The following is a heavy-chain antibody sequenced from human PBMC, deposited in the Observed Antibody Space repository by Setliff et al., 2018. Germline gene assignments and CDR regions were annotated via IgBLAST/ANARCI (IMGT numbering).Heavy chain of an antibody. Sequence: SVKVSCKASGGTFSSYGIGWVRQAPGQGLEWMGGTIPIFGTTNYAQKFQGRVTIITDESTCTAYMELSSLTSADTAVYYCAREGVDTRSSTDYRYYMDVWGKGTTVTVSS. CDR3: AREGVDTRSSTDYRYYMDV. CDR1: GGTFSSYG. V-gene: IGHV1-69*05. CDR2: TIPIFGTT. J-gene: IGHJ6*03. D-gene: IGHD5-18*01.